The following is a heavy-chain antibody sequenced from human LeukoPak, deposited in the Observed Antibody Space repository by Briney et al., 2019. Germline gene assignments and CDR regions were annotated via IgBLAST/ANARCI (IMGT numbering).Heavy chain of an antibody. V-gene: IGHV3-30*04. Sequence: GGSLTHSCAVSGFIFSNYAIHWVRQARGKGLEAVGVISSDGSNKYCADTVKGRFTIFRDNSKNTLFLKMNYLRADDTAVYYCARVVNVGSCGSCDYYFGMDVWGQGTTVTVSS. CDR3: ARVVNVGSCGSCDYYFGMDV. J-gene: IGHJ6*02. CDR2: ISSDGSNK. D-gene: IGHD2-15*01. CDR1: GFIFSNYA.